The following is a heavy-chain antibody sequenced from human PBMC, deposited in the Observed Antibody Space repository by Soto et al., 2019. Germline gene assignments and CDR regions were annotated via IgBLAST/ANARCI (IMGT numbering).Heavy chain of an antibody. CDR3: ARLPGGTAPCPAY. CDR2: ISGSGEHS. Sequence: GGSLRLSCVASGFTFSYNAMSWVRQAPGKGLQWVSSISGSGEHSYYADSVKGRFTISSDRSKNTLYLQMDSLRAEDTAVYYCARLPGGTAPCPAYWGQGTMVTVSS. J-gene: IGHJ4*02. D-gene: IGHD3-16*01. CDR1: GFTFSYNA. V-gene: IGHV3-23*01.